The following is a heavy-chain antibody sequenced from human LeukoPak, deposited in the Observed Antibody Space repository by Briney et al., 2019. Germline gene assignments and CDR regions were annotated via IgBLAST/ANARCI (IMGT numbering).Heavy chain of an antibody. Sequence: GGSLRLSCEASGFTFNNYAMSWVRQTPGKGLEWVAATVGGRPDTYHADSVKGRFTVSRDNSKNILYLQMNSLRPDDTAVYYCAKEMTKYSSTCFDYWGQGTLVTVSS. D-gene: IGHD6-13*01. J-gene: IGHJ4*02. CDR1: GFTFNNYA. CDR2: TVGGRPDT. V-gene: IGHV3-23*01. CDR3: AKEMTKYSSTCFDY.